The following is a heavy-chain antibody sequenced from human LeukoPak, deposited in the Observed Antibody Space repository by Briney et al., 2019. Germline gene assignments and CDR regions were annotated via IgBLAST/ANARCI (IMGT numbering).Heavy chain of an antibody. CDR3: ARHSSSGFVFDY. Sequence: SETLSLTCTVSGTSISSTTYYWGWIRQPPGKGLEWIASTFYSGSTYYNPSLKSRVTISVDTSKNQFSLKLSSVTAADTAVYYCARHSSSGFVFDYWGQGTLVTVSS. CDR1: GTSISSTTYY. V-gene: IGHV4-39*01. J-gene: IGHJ4*02. D-gene: IGHD3-3*01. CDR2: TFYSGST.